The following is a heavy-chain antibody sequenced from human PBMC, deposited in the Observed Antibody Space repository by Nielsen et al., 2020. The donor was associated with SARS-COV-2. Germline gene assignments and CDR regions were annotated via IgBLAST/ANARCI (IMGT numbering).Heavy chain of an antibody. D-gene: IGHD5-18*01. J-gene: IGHJ6*02. CDR3: AGAPRYSYGADYYYYYGMDV. Sequence: GSPKISRAASGFPFSRYEMNWVRQAPGKALEWLSYIGGNGRNIFYADSVKGRFTISRDNANNSLYLQMNSLRAEDTAVYYCAGAPRYSYGADYYYYYGMDVWGQGTTVTVSS. CDR1: GFPFSRYE. CDR2: IGGNGRNI. V-gene: IGHV3-48*03.